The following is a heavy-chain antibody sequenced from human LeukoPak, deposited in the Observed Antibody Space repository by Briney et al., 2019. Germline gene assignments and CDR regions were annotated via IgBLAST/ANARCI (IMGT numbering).Heavy chain of an antibody. D-gene: IGHD6-19*01. CDR1: GFTFSTYG. CDR2: TIYDGSKQ. V-gene: IGHV3-30*18. CDR3: AKDQGGGWHYFDQ. Sequence: GGSLRLSCAASGFTFSTYGMHWVRQAPGKGLEWVAATIYDGSKQYYADSVKGRFTISRDKPMNTLYLQMNSLRTDDTAVYYCAKDQGGGWHYFDQWGQGTLVTVSS. J-gene: IGHJ4*02.